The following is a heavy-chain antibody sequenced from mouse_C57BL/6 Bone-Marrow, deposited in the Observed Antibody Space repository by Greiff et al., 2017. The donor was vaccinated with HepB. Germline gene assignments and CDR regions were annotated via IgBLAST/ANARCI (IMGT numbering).Heavy chain of an antibody. CDR1: GYSFTGYY. D-gene: IGHD2-3*01. V-gene: IGHV1-42*01. J-gene: IGHJ3*01. CDR2: INPSTGGT. Sequence: VQLQQSGPELVKPGASVKISCKASGYSFTGYYMNWVKQSPEKSLEWIGEINPSTGGTTYNQKFKAKATLTVDKSSSTAYMQLKSLTSEDSAVYYCAGCYDGNWFAYWGQGTLVTVSA. CDR3: AGCYDGNWFAY.